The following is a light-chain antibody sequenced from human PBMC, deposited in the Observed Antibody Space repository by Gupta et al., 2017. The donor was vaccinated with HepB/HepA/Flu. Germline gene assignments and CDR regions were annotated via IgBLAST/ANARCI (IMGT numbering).Light chain of an antibody. Sequence: SYVLTQSPSVSVAPGKTARITCGGNDIGTKNVHWYQQRPGQAPVLVIYDDRDRPPGIPERISGSNSGNTATLTISRVEAGDEADYYCQVWDRLSDHVVFGGGTKLTVL. CDR1: DIGTKN. CDR3: QVWDRLSDHVV. J-gene: IGLJ2*01. CDR2: DDR. V-gene: IGLV3-21*03.